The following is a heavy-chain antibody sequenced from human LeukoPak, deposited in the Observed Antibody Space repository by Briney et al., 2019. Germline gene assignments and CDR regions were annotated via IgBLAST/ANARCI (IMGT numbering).Heavy chain of an antibody. CDR2: IYSGSSHD. V-gene: IGHV3-21*01. J-gene: IGHJ1*01. CDR3: GRAFPPRRTSSAWDL. Sequence: GGSLRLSCSASGFSFSDYDMNWVRQAPGKGLEWVSAIYSGSSHDYYGDSVKGRFTISRDNAKNSLYLQLDSLGVEDTAAYYCGRAFPPRRTSSAWDLWGQGTLVTVSS. CDR1: GFSFSDYD. D-gene: IGHD1-26*01.